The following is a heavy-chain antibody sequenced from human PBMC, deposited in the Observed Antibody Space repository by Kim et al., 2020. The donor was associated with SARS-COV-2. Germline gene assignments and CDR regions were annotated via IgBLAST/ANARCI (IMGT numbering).Heavy chain of an antibody. D-gene: IGHD3-10*01. CDR2: ISYDGSNK. J-gene: IGHJ6*02. Sequence: GGSLRLSCAASGFTFSSYGMHWVRQAPGKGLEWVAVISYDGSNKYYADSVKGRFTISRDNSKNTLYLQMNSLRAEDTAVYYCARDRGYYGSGEYHYYYYGMDVWGQGTTVTVSS. V-gene: IGHV3-33*05. CDR1: GFTFSSYG. CDR3: ARDRGYYGSGEYHYYYYGMDV.